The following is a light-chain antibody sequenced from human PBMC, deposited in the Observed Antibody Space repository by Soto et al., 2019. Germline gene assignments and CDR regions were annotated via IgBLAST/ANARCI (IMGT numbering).Light chain of an antibody. J-gene: IGKJ2*01. CDR3: MQALQTPLT. CDR2: VGS. CDR1: QTLLHSNGYNY. V-gene: IGKV2-28*01. Sequence: DIVMTQSPLSLPVTPGEPASISCRSSQTLLHSNGYNYLDWYVQKPGQSPQVLIYVGSNRASGVPDRFSGSGSGTDFTLENSRVEAEDVGVYYCMQALQTPLTFGQGTKLEIK.